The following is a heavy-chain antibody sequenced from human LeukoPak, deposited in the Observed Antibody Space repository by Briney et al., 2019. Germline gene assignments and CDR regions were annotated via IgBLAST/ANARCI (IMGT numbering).Heavy chain of an antibody. CDR3: AKDGGGGSKDYYYMGV. D-gene: IGHD2-15*01. V-gene: IGHV3-21*04. CDR1: GFIFSHHG. Sequence: GGSLRLSCATSGFIFSHHGMNWVRQAPGKGLEWVSAISSSGSDRYYANSVKGRFTISRDNADNSLYLQMNSLRAEDTAVYYCAKDGGGGSKDYYYMGVWGKGTTVTISS. J-gene: IGHJ6*03. CDR2: ISSSGSDR.